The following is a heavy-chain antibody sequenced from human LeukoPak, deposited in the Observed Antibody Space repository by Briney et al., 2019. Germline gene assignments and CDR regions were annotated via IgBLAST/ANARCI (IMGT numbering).Heavy chain of an antibody. CDR2: IRYDGSNK. V-gene: IGHV3-30*02. J-gene: IGHJ4*02. Sequence: GGSLRLSCAASGFTFSSYGIHWVRQAPGKGLEWGAFIRYDGSNKYYADSAKGRFTISRDNSKNTVFLQMNSLRAEDTAVYYCAKGYSYGYADYWGQGTLVTVSS. CDR3: AKGYSYGYADY. D-gene: IGHD5-18*01. CDR1: GFTFSSYG.